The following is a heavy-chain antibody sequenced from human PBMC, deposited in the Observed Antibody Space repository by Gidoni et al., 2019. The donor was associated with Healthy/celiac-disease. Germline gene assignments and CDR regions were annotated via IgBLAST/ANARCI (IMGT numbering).Heavy chain of an antibody. V-gene: IGHV3-43*01. CDR2: ISWYGGST. CDR1: GFTFADYT. Sequence: EVQLVESGGVVVQPGGSLRLSCAASGFTFADYTMPWVRQAPGKGLEWGSLISWYGGSTYYADSVKGRFTISRDNSKNSLYLQMNSLRTEDTALYYCAKGPPYYDFWSGYYDYWGQGTLVTVSS. D-gene: IGHD3-3*01. J-gene: IGHJ4*02. CDR3: AKGPPYYDFWSGYYDY.